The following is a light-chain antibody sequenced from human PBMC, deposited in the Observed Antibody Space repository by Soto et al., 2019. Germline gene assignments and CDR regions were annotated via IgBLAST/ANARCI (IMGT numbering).Light chain of an antibody. CDR1: RYNIGNNY. Sequence: QSVLTQPPTVSAAPGQMVTISCSGSRYNIGNNYVSWYQQLPGTAPTLLIYDNDKRPSGIPDRFSGSKSGTSATLGITGLQTGDEADYYCGTWDSSLSAVVFGGGTKLTVL. CDR2: DND. CDR3: GTWDSSLSAVV. V-gene: IGLV1-51*01. J-gene: IGLJ2*01.